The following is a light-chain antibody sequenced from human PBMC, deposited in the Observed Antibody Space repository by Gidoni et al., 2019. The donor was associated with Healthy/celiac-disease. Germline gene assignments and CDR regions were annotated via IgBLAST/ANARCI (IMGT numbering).Light chain of an antibody. CDR3: QQYNNLPPDT. CDR1: QSVSSN. J-gene: IGKJ2*01. Sequence: EIVMTQSPATLSVSPGERATLSCRASQSVSSNLAWYQQKPGQAPRLLIYGASTRATGIPARFSGSGSGTEFTLTISSLQSEDFAVYDCQQYNNLPPDTFGQGTKLEIK. V-gene: IGKV3-15*01. CDR2: GAS.